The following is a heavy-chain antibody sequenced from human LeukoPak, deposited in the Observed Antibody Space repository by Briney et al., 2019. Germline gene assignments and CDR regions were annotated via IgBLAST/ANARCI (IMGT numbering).Heavy chain of an antibody. V-gene: IGHV3-23*01. Sequence: GGSLRLSCAASGFTFSSYAMSWVRQAPGKGLEWVSAITGSGGSTFYADSVKGRFTISRDNSMDTLYLQMSSLRAEDTAVYYCAKDRGRYYDSSGYYWGYYFDSWGQGILVTVST. D-gene: IGHD3-22*01. CDR3: AKDRGRYYDSSGYYWGYYFDS. J-gene: IGHJ4*02. CDR1: GFTFSSYA. CDR2: ITGSGGST.